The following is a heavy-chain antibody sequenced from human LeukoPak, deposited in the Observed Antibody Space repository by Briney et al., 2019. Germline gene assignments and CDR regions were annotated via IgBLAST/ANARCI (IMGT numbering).Heavy chain of an antibody. V-gene: IGHV3-21*04. CDR3: AKVTRYCSGGSCYRPEDY. CDR2: ISSSSSYI. D-gene: IGHD2-15*01. CDR1: GFTFSSYS. Sequence: GGSLRLSCAASGFTFSSYSMNWVRQAPGKGLEWVSSISSSSSYIYYADSVKGRFTISRDNSKNTLYLQMNSLRADDTAVYYCAKVTRYCSGGSCYRPEDYWGQGTLVTVSS. J-gene: IGHJ4*02.